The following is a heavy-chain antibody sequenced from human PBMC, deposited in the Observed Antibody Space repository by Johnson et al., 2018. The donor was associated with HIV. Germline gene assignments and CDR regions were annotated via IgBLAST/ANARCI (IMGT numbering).Heavy chain of an antibody. CDR1: GFTFSSYG. V-gene: IGHV3-30*02. CDR3: ARDVAATMIVVGGAYDAFDI. CDR2: IRYDGSNK. J-gene: IGHJ3*02. D-gene: IGHD3-22*01. Sequence: QVQLVESGGGVVQPGGSLRLSCAASGFTFSSYGMHWVRQAPGKGLEWVAFIRYDGSNKYYADSVKGRFTISRDNSKNTLYLQMHSLRAEDTAVYYCARDVAATMIVVGGAYDAFDIWGQGTMVTVSS.